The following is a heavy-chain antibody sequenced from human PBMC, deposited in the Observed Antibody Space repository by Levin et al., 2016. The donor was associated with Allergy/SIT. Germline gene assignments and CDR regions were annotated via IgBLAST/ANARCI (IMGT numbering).Heavy chain of an antibody. D-gene: IGHD2-2*01. CDR2: IWYDGTNT. V-gene: IGHV3-33*08. CDR1: GFSFSDYG. Sequence: GGSLRLSCVGSGFSFSDYGMHWVRQAPGKGLEWVAFIWYDGTNTYYADSVKGRFTISRDRAKNTLYLQMNSLAVEDTAVYYCARSVIPAAPYYYFYMDVWGKGTTVTVSS. J-gene: IGHJ6*03. CDR3: ARSVIPAAPYYYFYMDV.